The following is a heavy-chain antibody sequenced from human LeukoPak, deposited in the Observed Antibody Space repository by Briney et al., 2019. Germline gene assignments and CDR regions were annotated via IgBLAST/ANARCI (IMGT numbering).Heavy chain of an antibody. CDR2: ISGSGVNT. D-gene: IGHD4-17*01. Sequence: RGSLRLSCAASGFTFSNYAMTWVRQAPGKGLEWVSVISGSGVNTYYADSVKGRFTISRDNSKNTLYLQMNSLRAEDTAVYYCANGNNGDYVRLDYWGQGTLVTVSS. V-gene: IGHV3-23*01. CDR3: ANGNNGDYVRLDY. J-gene: IGHJ4*02. CDR1: GFTFSNYA.